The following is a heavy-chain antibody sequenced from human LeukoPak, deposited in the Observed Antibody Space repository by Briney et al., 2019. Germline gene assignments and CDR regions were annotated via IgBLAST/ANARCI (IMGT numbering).Heavy chain of an antibody. CDR1: GGSISNSGYY. CDR3: ARLGASSGYYDY. J-gene: IGHJ4*02. CDR2: IYSRGTT. V-gene: IGHV4-39*01. D-gene: IGHD3-22*01. Sequence: SETLSLTCTVSGGSISNSGYYWGWIRQPPGKGLEWIGSIYSRGTTYYNPSLKSRVTISLDTSKNQFSLKLSSGTAADTAVYYCARLGASSGYYDYWDQGTLVTVSS.